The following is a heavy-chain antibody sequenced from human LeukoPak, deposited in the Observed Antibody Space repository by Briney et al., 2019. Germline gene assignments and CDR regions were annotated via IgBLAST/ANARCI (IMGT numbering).Heavy chain of an antibody. Sequence: ASVKVSCKASGYTFTGYYMHWVRQAPGQGLEWMGIINPSGGSTSYAQKLQGRVTMTTDTSTSTAYMELSSLRSEDTAVYYCARDGEMATRRSRYFDYWGQGTLVTVSS. CDR2: INPSGGST. CDR3: ARDGEMATRRSRYFDY. V-gene: IGHV1-46*01. J-gene: IGHJ4*02. CDR1: GYTFTGYY. D-gene: IGHD5-24*01.